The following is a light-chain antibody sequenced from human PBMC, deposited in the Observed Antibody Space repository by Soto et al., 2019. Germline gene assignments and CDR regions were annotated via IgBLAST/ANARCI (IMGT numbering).Light chain of an antibody. CDR3: QSADSSGGYHVI. CDR2: KDS. V-gene: IGLV3-25*02. Sequence: SYELTQPPSVSASPGQTARITCSGDSLPKQNAYWYQQKPGQAPVLVIYKDSERPSGIPERFSGSSSGTIVTLTISGVQAEDDADYYCQSADSSGGYHVIFGGGTKLTVL. CDR1: SLPKQN. J-gene: IGLJ2*01.